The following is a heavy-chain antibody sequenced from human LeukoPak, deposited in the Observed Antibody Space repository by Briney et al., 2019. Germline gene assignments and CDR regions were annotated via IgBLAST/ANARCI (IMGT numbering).Heavy chain of an antibody. CDR1: GFTFSNAW. V-gene: IGHV3-15*01. D-gene: IGHD3-10*01. J-gene: IGHJ4*02. CDR3: TTDDWFGELRRGY. CDR2: IKSKTDGGTT. Sequence: PGGSLRLSCAASGFTFSNAWMSWVRQAPGKGLEWVGRIKSKTDGGTTDYAAPVKGRFTISRDDSKNTLYLQMNSLKTEDTAVYYCTTDDWFGELRRGYWGQGTLVTVSS.